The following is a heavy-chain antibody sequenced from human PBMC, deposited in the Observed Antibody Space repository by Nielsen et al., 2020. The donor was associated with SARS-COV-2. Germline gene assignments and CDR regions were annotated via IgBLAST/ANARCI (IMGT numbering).Heavy chain of an antibody. CDR1: GFTFTDSY. J-gene: IGHJ6*02. V-gene: IGHV3-11*05. CDR3: ARDSVAATGQIYFYGFDV. CDR2: ISSSGAYT. Sequence: GESLKISCAASGFTFTDSYMSWVRQAPGKGLEWISYISSSGAYTNYADSLKGRFTISRDNAKNSIHLQMNSLRVEDTAVYYCARDSVAATGQIYFYGFDVWGQGTTVTVSS. D-gene: IGHD2-15*01.